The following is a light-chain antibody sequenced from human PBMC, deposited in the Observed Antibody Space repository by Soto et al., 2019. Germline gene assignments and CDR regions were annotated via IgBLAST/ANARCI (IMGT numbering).Light chain of an antibody. CDR2: EVS. CDR1: SSDFGDYNY. V-gene: IGLV2-14*01. CDR3: SSYRSSSAPYV. Sequence: QSVLTQPASVSGSPGQSITISCTGTSSDFGDYNYVSWYQHHPGKAPKLMIYEVSNRPSGVSTRFSGSKSGNTASLTISGLQAEDEADYYCSSYRSSSAPYVFGTGTKVTVL. J-gene: IGLJ1*01.